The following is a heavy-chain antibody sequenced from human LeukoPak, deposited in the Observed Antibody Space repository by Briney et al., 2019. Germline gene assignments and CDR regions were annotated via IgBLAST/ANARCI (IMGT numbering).Heavy chain of an antibody. CDR3: ARARLVRGVKNYYYYMDV. CDR2: INPSGGST. D-gene: IGHD3-10*01. CDR1: GYTFTSYY. V-gene: IGHV1-46*01. J-gene: IGHJ6*03. Sequence: ASVKVSCKASGYTFTSYYMHWVRQAPGQGLEWMGIINPSGGSTSYAQKFQGRVTMTRGMSTRTVYMELSSLRSEDTAVYYCARARLVRGVKNYYYYMDVWGKGTTVTVSS.